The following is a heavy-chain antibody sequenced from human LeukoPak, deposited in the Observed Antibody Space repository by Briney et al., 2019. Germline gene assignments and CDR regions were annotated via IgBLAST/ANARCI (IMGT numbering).Heavy chain of an antibody. D-gene: IGHD1-26*01. J-gene: IGHJ6*03. Sequence: GGSLRLSCAASGFSFTTYWMSWVRQAPGKGLEWVANIKQDGTEKYYVDSVKGRFTISRDNSKNTLSLQMNSLRAEDTAVYYCAKGSGWEVSYYYYYMDVWGKGTTVTISS. V-gene: IGHV3-7*01. CDR2: IKQDGTEK. CDR3: AKGSGWEVSYYYYYMDV. CDR1: GFSFTTYW.